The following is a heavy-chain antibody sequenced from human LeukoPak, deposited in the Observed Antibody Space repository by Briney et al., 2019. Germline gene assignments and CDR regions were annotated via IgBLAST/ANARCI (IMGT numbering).Heavy chain of an antibody. CDR3: AKGSYYDSSGSFYFDY. V-gene: IGHV3-23*01. Sequence: QAGGSLRLSCAASGFTFSSYAMSWVRQAPGKGLEWVSAISGSGDSTYYGDSVKGRFTISRDNSKNTLYVQVNSLGTEDTAAYYCAKGSYYDSSGSFYFDYWGQGTLVTVSS. CDR2: ISGSGDST. J-gene: IGHJ4*02. D-gene: IGHD3-22*01. CDR1: GFTFSSYA.